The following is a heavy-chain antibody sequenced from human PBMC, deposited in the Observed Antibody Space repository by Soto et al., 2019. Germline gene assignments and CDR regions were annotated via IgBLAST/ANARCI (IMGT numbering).Heavy chain of an antibody. Sequence: LRLSCAASGFTFRSYAMHWVRQAPGKGLEWVAVISYDGSNKYYADSVKGRFTISRDNSKNTLYLQMNSLSAEDTAVYYCAREGCTNGVCYGVNYYYGMDVWGQGTTVTSP. V-gene: IGHV3-30-3*01. CDR3: AREGCTNGVCYGVNYYYGMDV. CDR1: GFTFRSYA. CDR2: ISYDGSNK. D-gene: IGHD2-8*01. J-gene: IGHJ6*02.